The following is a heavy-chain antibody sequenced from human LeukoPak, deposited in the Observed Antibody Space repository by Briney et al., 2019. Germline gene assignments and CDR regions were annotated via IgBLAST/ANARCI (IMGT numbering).Heavy chain of an antibody. CDR3: ARDGYLPGLFDY. V-gene: IGHV4-4*07. CDR2: IYTSGST. J-gene: IGHJ4*02. D-gene: IGHD5-12*01. CDR1: GGSISSYY. Sequence: SQTLPLTCTVSGGSISSYYWSWIRQPAGKGLEWIGRIYTSGSTNYNPSLKSRVTMSVDTSKNQFSLKLSSVTAADTAVYYCARDGYLPGLFDYWGQGTLVTVSS.